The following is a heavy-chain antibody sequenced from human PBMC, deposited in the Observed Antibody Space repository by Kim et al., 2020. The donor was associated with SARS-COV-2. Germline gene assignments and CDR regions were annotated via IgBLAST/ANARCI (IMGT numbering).Heavy chain of an antibody. Sequence: GGSLRLSCAASGFTFSSYWMHWVRQAPGKGLVWVSRINSDGSSTSYADSVKGRFTISRDNAKNTLYLQMNSLRAEDTAVYYCARGNYYDSSGYYYSSRYYYDGMDVWGQGTTVTVSS. J-gene: IGHJ6*02. CDR3: ARGNYYDSSGYYYSSRYYYDGMDV. V-gene: IGHV3-74*01. CDR1: GFTFSSYW. CDR2: INSDGSST. D-gene: IGHD3-22*01.